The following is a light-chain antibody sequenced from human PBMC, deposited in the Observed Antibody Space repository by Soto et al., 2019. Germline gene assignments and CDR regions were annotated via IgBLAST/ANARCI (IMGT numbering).Light chain of an antibody. Sequence: EVVMTQSPVTLSVFPGERVTLSCRASQSVSTSLGWYQQKPGQAPRLLIYSASTKATGIPARFSGSGSGTDSTLTISSLESEDFAVYYCQQYINGYTFGQGTKLEIK. CDR1: QSVSTS. J-gene: IGKJ2*01. CDR2: SAS. V-gene: IGKV3-15*01. CDR3: QQYINGYT.